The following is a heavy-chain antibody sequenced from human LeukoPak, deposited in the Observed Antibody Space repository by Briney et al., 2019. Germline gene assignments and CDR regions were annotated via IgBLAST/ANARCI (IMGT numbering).Heavy chain of an antibody. CDR2: IYASGST. CDR1: GGSLSSGTDY. D-gene: IGHD3-3*01. Sequence: SETLSLTCTVSGGSLSSGTDYWSWIRQSSGKGLEWIGRIYASGSTNYNPSLKSRVTISVDTSKNQFSLKLSSVTAADTAVYYCARSGYSNFDYWGQGTLVTVSS. V-gene: IGHV4-61*02. J-gene: IGHJ4*02. CDR3: ARSGYSNFDY.